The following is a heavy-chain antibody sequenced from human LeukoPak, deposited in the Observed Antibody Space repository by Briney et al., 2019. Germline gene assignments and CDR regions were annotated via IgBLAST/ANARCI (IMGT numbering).Heavy chain of an antibody. CDR1: GFTFTNYG. J-gene: IGHJ4*02. Sequence: GRSLGLSCTTSGFTFTNYGINWVRQAPGKGLEWVAAIWYDGSKTSYTDSVKGRFTVSRDISKNTVYLQMNGLKAEDTAVYYCARDDCSTTPCYAYWGQGTLVTVSS. CDR3: ARDDCSTTPCYAY. D-gene: IGHD2-2*01. CDR2: IWYDGSKT. V-gene: IGHV3-33*01.